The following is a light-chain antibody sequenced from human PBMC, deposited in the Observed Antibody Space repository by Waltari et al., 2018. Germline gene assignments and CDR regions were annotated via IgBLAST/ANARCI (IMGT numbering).Light chain of an antibody. V-gene: IGKV3-20*01. Sequence: EIVLTQSPGTLSLSPGERATLSCRASQNIGRYLIWYQQKPGQAPRLLIYGASSRAAGIPDRFSGSWSGTDFSLTISRLEPEDFAVYYCQNHERLPAVFGQGTKVEIK. J-gene: IGKJ1*01. CDR3: QNHERLPAV. CDR1: QNIGRY. CDR2: GAS.